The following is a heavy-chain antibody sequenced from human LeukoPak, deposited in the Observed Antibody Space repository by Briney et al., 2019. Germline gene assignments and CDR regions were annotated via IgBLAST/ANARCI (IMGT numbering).Heavy chain of an antibody. J-gene: IGHJ6*02. Sequence: GSLRLSCAASGFTFSSYSMNWVRQAPGKGLEWVSSISSSSSYIYYADSVKGRFTISRDNAKNSLYLQMNSLRAEDTAVYYCARGYCSGGSCQAIYYGMDVWGQGTTVTVSS. D-gene: IGHD2-15*01. CDR2: ISSSSSYI. V-gene: IGHV3-21*01. CDR1: GFTFSSYS. CDR3: ARGYCSGGSCQAIYYGMDV.